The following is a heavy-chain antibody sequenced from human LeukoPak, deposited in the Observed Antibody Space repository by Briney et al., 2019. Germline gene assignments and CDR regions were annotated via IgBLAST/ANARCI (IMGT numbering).Heavy chain of an antibody. D-gene: IGHD6-19*01. CDR3: ARDVLLAVPALDY. J-gene: IGHJ4*02. Sequence: ASVTVSCKASGYTFTGYYMHWVRQAPGRGLEWMGWINPNTGGTNYAQKFQGRVTMTRDTSISTAYMELSSLRSDDTAMYYCARDVLLAVPALDYWGQGTLVTVSS. CDR1: GYTFTGYY. CDR2: INPNTGGT. V-gene: IGHV1-2*02.